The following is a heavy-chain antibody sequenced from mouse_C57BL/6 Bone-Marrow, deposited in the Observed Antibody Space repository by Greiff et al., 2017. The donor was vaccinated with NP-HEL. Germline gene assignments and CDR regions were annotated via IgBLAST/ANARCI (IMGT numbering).Heavy chain of an antibody. CDR1: GYTFTDYN. V-gene: IGHV1-18*01. J-gene: IGHJ3*01. Sequence: EVQLQQSGPELVKPGASVKIPCKASGYTFTDYNMDWVKQSHGKSLEWIGDINPNNGGTIYNQKFKGKATLTVDKSSSTAYMELRSLTSEDTAVYYWAREGKTRGPGFAYWGQGTLVTVSA. CDR3: AREGKTRGPGFAY. CDR2: INPNNGGT.